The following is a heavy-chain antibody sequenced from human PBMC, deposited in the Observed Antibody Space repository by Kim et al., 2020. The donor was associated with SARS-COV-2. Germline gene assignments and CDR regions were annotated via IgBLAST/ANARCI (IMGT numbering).Heavy chain of an antibody. CDR1: GYTFTSYY. CDR2: INPSGGST. V-gene: IGHV1-46*01. D-gene: IGHD2-15*01. Sequence: ASVKVSCKASGYTFTSYYMHWVRQAPGQGLEWMGIINPSGGSTSYAQKFQGRVTMTRDTSTSTVYMELSSLRSEDTAVYYRARDLVGCSGGSCYFRMDVWGQGTTVTVSS. CDR3: ARDLVGCSGGSCYFRMDV. J-gene: IGHJ6*02.